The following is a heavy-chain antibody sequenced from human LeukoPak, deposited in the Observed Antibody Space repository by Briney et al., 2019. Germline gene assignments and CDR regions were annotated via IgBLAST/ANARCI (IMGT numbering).Heavy chain of an antibody. CDR1: GFTFSSYA. J-gene: IGHJ4*02. V-gene: IGHV3-30-3*01. CDR3: ARDKQRWLQLYYFDY. D-gene: IGHD5-24*01. CDR2: ISYDGSNK. Sequence: GSLRLSCAASGFTFSSYAMHWVRQAPGKGLEWVAVISYDGSNKYYADSVKGRFTISRDNSKNTLYLQMNSLRAEDTAVYYCARDKQRWLQLYYFDYWGQGTLVTVSS.